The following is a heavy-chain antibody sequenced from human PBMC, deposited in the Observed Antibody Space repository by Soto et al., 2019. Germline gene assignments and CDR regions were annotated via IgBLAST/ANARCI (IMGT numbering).Heavy chain of an antibody. CDR2: IKSKTDGGTT. CDR1: VFTFSNAW. Sequence: EVQLVESGGGLVKPGGSLRLSCAASVFTFSNAWMNWVRHAPGKGLEWVGRIKSKTDGGTTDYAAPVKGRFTISRDDSKNTLSLQMDSLKTEDTAVYYCTTDLIPGPGRIFGESEAFDIWGQGTMVTVSS. D-gene: IGHD3-3*02. CDR3: TTDLIPGPGRIFGESEAFDI. V-gene: IGHV3-15*07. J-gene: IGHJ3*02.